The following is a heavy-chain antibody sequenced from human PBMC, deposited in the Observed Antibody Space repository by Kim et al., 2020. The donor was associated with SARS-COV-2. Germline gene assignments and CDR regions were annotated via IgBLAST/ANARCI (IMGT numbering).Heavy chain of an antibody. V-gene: IGHV3-49*04. CDR3: TRGGRYLEWLSDV. J-gene: IGHJ6*03. D-gene: IGHD3-3*01. CDR1: GFTFGDFA. Sequence: GGSLRLSCTASGFTFGDFAMTWVRQVPGKGLEWVGVIRNKAYGGTTEYAASVKGRFTISRDDSRSSAYLQMNSLKTEDTAVYYCTRGGRYLEWLSDVWG. CDR2: IRNKAYGGTT.